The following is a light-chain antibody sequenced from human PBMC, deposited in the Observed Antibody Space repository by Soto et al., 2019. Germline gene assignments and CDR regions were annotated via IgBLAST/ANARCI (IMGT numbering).Light chain of an antibody. CDR2: AAS. V-gene: IGKV1-39*01. Sequence: DIPMTQSPSSLSASVGDRVTISCRASQTISTYLNWYQQKPGKAPRLLIYAASSLLSGVPSSFSGSGSRTDFALTIASLQPEDFSTYDCQQGDSTPYTFGQGTKVEI. J-gene: IGKJ2*01. CDR3: QQGDSTPYT. CDR1: QTISTY.